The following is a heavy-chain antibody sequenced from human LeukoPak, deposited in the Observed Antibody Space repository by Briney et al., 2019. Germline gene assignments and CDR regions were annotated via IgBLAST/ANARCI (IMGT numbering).Heavy chain of an antibody. J-gene: IGHJ4*02. V-gene: IGHV4-39*01. Sequence: SETLSLTCTVSGGSISSSSYYWGWIRQPPGKGLEWIGSIYYSGSTYYNPSLKSRVTISVDTSKNQFSLKLSSVTAADTAVYYCARSYYGSGGYYTYFDYWGQGTLVTVSS. CDR3: ARSYYGSGGYYTYFDY. CDR1: GGSISSSSYY. D-gene: IGHD3-10*01. CDR2: IYYSGST.